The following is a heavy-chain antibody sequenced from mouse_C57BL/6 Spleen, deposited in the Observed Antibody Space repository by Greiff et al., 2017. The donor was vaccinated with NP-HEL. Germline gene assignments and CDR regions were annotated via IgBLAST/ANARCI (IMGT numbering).Heavy chain of an antibody. V-gene: IGHV1-58*01. Sequence: EVQVVESGAELVRPGSSVKMSCKTSGYTFTSYGINWVKQRPGQGLEWIGYIYIGNGYTEYNEKFKGKATLTSDTSSSTAYMQLSSLTSEDSAIYFCARWDYGSRGRYFDYWGQGTTLTVSS. J-gene: IGHJ2*01. CDR3: ARWDYGSRGRYFDY. D-gene: IGHD2-2*01. CDR2: IYIGNGYT. CDR1: GYTFTSYG.